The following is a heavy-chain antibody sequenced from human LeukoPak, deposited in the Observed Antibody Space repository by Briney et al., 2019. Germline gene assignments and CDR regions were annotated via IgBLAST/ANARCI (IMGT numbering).Heavy chain of an antibody. Sequence: GGSLRLSCAASGFTFSSYAMSWVRQAPGKGLEWVSAISGSGGSTYYADSVKGRFTISRDNSKSTLYLQMNSLRAEDTAVYYCAKGLAAAGRSWFDPWGQGTLVTVSS. J-gene: IGHJ5*02. D-gene: IGHD6-13*01. CDR1: GFTFSSYA. V-gene: IGHV3-23*01. CDR3: AKGLAAAGRSWFDP. CDR2: ISGSGGST.